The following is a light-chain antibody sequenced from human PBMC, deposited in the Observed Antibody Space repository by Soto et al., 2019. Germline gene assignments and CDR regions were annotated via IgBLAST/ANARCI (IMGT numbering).Light chain of an antibody. CDR3: QQYGSSPL. J-gene: IGKJ3*01. Sequence: EIVLTQSPGTLSLSPGERATLSCRASQSVSSSYLAWYQQKPGQAPRLLIYGASSRATGIPDSFSGSGSGTDFPLTISRLEPEDFAVYYCQQYGSSPLFGPGTKVDIK. CDR1: QSVSSSY. CDR2: GAS. V-gene: IGKV3-20*01.